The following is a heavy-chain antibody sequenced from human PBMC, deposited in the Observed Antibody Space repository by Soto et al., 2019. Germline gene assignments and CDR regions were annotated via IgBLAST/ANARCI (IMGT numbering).Heavy chain of an antibody. V-gene: IGHV3-23*01. J-gene: IGHJ4*02. D-gene: IGHD3-10*01. Sequence: TGGSLRLSCAASGSTFSSYAMSWVRQAPGKGREWVSAISVSGGSTYYADSVKGRFTISRDNSKNTLYLQMNSLRAEDTAVYYCAKVSIIEYFDYWGQGTLVTVSS. CDR3: AKVSIIEYFDY. CDR1: GSTFSSYA. CDR2: ISVSGGST.